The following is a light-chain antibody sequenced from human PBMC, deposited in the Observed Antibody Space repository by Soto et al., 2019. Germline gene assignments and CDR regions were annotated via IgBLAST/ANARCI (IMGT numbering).Light chain of an antibody. CDR2: GAS. J-gene: IGKJ5*01. V-gene: IGKV1D-12*01. CDR1: QGISTW. Sequence: DIQLTTSTSFVSPSVGDRGTISCRASQGISTWLAWYQQKPGKAPILLIYGASSVQSGVPSRFSCSGSGTDFTLTISNLQPEDFATYYCQQANSFPISFGQGTRLEIK. CDR3: QQANSFPIS.